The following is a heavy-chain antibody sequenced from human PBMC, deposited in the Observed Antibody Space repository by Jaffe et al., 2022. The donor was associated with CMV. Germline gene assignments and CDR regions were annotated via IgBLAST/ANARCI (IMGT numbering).Heavy chain of an antibody. D-gene: IGHD3-16*01. CDR2: IWSDGNNK. V-gene: IGHV3-33*08. J-gene: IGHJ4*02. CDR1: GFIFSTYG. Sequence: QVQLVESGGGVVQPGRSLRLSCAASGFIFSTYGMHWVRQAPGKGLEWVAVIWSDGNNKYYTDSVKGRFTVSRDNSKNTLYLQMNSLRAEDTAVYFCAREESGGHEFDYWGQGTLVTVSS. CDR3: AREESGGHEFDY.